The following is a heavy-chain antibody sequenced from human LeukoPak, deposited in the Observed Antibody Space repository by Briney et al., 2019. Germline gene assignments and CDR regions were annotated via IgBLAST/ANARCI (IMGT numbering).Heavy chain of an antibody. CDR3: ARDLDFYATDY. V-gene: IGHV3-7*01. J-gene: IGHJ4*02. Sequence: GSLRLSCAASGFSSSGYWMSWVRQAPGQGLEWVANIGKDGSWIHYAESVKGRFTISRDTAKNSLYLQMNSLRADDTAIYYCARDLDFYATDYWGQGTLVTVSP. CDR2: IGKDGSWI. CDR1: GFSSSGYW. D-gene: IGHD2/OR15-2a*01.